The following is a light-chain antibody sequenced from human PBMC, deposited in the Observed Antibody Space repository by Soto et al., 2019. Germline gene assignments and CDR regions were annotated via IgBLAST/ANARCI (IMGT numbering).Light chain of an antibody. V-gene: IGKV1-39*01. CDR2: SAS. CDR1: QDINVY. CDR3: QHGYVAPYS. Sequence: DIQMTQCESSVSASIGDTVIITCGASQDINVYLTWYQHRPGEVPKLLIYSASTLHRGVPSRFTGSGSETDFTLTITGLQPEDFATYYCQHGYVAPYSSGQGTKVDI. J-gene: IGKJ2*03.